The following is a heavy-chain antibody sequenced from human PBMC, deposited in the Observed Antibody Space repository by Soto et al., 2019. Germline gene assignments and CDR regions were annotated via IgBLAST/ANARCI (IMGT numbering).Heavy chain of an antibody. CDR1: GFTFGDHS. V-gene: IGHV3-30-3*01. CDR3: ARDHSSDGDY. Sequence: QVQLVESGGGVVQPGRSLRLSCVASGFTFGDHSMHWVRQAPGKGLEWVALISHDRSETYYVDSVKGRFTTSRDISKNTLYLQMNSLRTEDTAVYYCARDHSSDGDYWGQGTLVTVSS. CDR2: ISHDRSET. J-gene: IGHJ4*02. D-gene: IGHD2-15*01.